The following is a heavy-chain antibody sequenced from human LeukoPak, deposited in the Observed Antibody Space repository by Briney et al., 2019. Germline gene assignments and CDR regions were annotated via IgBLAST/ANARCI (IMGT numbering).Heavy chain of an antibody. D-gene: IGHD2-8*01. J-gene: IGHJ5*02. CDR1: GGSISSSHYY. CDR3: AGQRRVTGPNWFGP. CDR2: IYYSGNT. Sequence: PSETLSLTCTVSGGSISSSHYYWGWVRQPPGKGLEWIGSIYYSGNTYYNPSLKSRVTMSVVTSMNQFSLKLNSVTAADTAVYHCAGQRRVTGPNWFGPWGQGTLVTVSS. V-gene: IGHV4-39*01.